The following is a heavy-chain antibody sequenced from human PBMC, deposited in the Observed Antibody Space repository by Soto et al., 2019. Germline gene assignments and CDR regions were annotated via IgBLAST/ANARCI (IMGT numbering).Heavy chain of an antibody. CDR2: ISDDGSIK. CDR1: GFTFSRYG. Sequence: GGSLRLSCAASGFTFSRYGMHWVRQAPGKGLEWVTLISDDGSIKYYADSVKGRFTISRDNSNNTLFLQMNSLRAEDTAVYYCVIRFSSSSADYWGQGTLVTV. D-gene: IGHD6-6*01. V-gene: IGHV3-30*03. CDR3: VIRFSSSSADY. J-gene: IGHJ4*01.